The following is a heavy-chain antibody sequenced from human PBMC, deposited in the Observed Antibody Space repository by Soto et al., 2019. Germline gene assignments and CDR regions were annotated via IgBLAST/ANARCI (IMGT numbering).Heavy chain of an antibody. D-gene: IGHD2-21*02. CDR2: IIPIFGTA. J-gene: IGHJ4*02. V-gene: IGHV1-69*06. CDR1: GGTFSSYA. Sequence: QVQLVQSGAEVKKPGSSVKVSCKASGGTFSSYAISWVRQAPGQGLEWMGGIIPIFGTANYAQKFQGRVTITADKPTSTAYMELSSLRSEDTAVYYCARAGRYCGGDCYSFPDYWGQGTLVTVSS. CDR3: ARAGRYCGGDCYSFPDY.